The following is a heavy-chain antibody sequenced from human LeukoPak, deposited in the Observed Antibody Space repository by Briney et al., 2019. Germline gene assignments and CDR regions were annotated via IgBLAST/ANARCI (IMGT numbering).Heavy chain of an antibody. CDR3: ARSNTSGYYPPTLRY. CDR1: GYTFTDYY. J-gene: IGHJ4*02. V-gene: IGHV1-2*02. D-gene: IGHD3-22*01. Sequence: ASVRVSCKASGYTFTDYYIHWVRQAPGQGLEWMGWINPNGGDTDFAQKFQGMVTMTRDTSISTAYMELSRLRSDDTAVFYCARSNTSGYYPPTLRYWGQGTLVAVSS. CDR2: INPNGGDT.